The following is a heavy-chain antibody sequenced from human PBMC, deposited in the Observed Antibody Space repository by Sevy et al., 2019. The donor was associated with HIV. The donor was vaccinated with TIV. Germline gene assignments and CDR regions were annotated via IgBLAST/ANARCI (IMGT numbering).Heavy chain of an antibody. D-gene: IGHD6-13*01. CDR3: AKGIAAAGYYFDF. Sequence: GGSLRLSCAASGFTFSSYGMHWVRQAPGKGLEWVAGIWYDGNNKDYADSVKGRFTISRDNSKNTVYLQMNSLRAEDTAVYFCAKGIAAAGYYFDFWGPGTLVTVSS. J-gene: IGHJ4*02. CDR1: GFTFSSYG. CDR2: IWYDGNNK. V-gene: IGHV3-33*06.